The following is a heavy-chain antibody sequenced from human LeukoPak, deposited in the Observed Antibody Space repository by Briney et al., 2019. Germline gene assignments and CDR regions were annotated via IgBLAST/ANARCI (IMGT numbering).Heavy chain of an antibody. V-gene: IGHV3-21*01. Sequence: PGGSLRLSCAASGFTFSSYSMNWVRQAPGKGLEWVPSISSSSSYIYYADSVKGRFTISRDNAKNSLYLQMNSLRAEDTAVYYCARDISPYYYDSSGYLYWGQGTLVTVSS. CDR2: ISSSSSYI. D-gene: IGHD3-22*01. CDR1: GFTFSSYS. J-gene: IGHJ4*02. CDR3: ARDISPYYYDSSGYLY.